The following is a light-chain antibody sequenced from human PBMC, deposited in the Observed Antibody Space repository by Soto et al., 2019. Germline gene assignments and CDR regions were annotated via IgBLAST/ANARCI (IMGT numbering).Light chain of an antibody. Sequence: EIVLTQSPGPLSLSPGERATLSCRASQSVSSSYLAWYQQKPGQAPRLLIYGASSRATGIPDRFSGSRSGTDFTLTISRLDPEDFAVYYCQQYGSSPWTFGQGTKVEIK. V-gene: IGKV3-20*01. J-gene: IGKJ1*01. CDR1: QSVSSSY. CDR2: GAS. CDR3: QQYGSSPWT.